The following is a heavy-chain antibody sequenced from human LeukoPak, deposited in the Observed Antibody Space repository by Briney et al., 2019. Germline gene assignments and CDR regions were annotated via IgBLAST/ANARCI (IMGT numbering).Heavy chain of an antibody. V-gene: IGHV3-11*01. J-gene: IGHJ5*02. CDR1: GFTFSDYY. D-gene: IGHD6-13*01. CDR2: ISSSGSTI. CDR3: AGVVAAAGPNPVHWFDP. Sequence: PGGPLSLSCAASGFTFSDYYMSWIRQAPGKGLEWVSYISSSGSTIYYADSVKGRFTISRDNAKNSLYLQMNSLRAEDTAVYYCAGVVAAAGPNPVHWFDPWGQGTLVTVSS.